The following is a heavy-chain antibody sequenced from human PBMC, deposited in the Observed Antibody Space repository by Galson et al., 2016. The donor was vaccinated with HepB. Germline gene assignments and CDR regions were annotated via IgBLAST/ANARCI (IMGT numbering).Heavy chain of an antibody. CDR1: GFTFSSYG. CDR3: ERGKAYDIGVKDYYYGLDV. Sequence: SLRLSCAASGFTFSSYGMHWVRQAPGKGLEWVAVIWYDGSNKYYADSVKGRSTISRDNSKNTLYLQMNSLRVEDTAVYYCERGKAYDIGVKDYYYGLDVWGQGTTVTVSS. V-gene: IGHV3-33*01. CDR2: IWYDGSNK. J-gene: IGHJ6*02. D-gene: IGHD3-9*01.